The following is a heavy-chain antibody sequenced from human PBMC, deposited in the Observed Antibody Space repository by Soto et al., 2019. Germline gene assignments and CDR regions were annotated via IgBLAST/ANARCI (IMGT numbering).Heavy chain of an antibody. CDR2: INHRGNT. J-gene: IGHJ6*02. CDR1: GGSFSSYY. CDR3: ARILQGSMLPKSNYYYYGMAV. Sequence: SLSLTCAFYGGSFSSYYWSWIRQPPGKGLEWIGEINHRGNTNYNPSLESRVTISVDTSKKRFSLKLSSVIAADTAVYYCARILQGSMLPKSNYYYYGMAVWGQGPTVTVSS. V-gene: IGHV4-34*01. D-gene: IGHD1-26*01.